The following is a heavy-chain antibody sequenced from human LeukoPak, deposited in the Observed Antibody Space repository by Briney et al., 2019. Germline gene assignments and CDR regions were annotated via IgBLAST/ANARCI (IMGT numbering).Heavy chain of an antibody. D-gene: IGHD6-13*01. CDR3: AKEAAAGYFDY. V-gene: IGHV3-9*01. CDR1: GFTFDDYA. CDR2: ISWNSGSI. Sequence: GGSLRLSCAASGFTFDDYAMHWVRQAPGKGLEWVSGISWNSGSIGYADSVKGRFTISRDNAKNSLYLQMNSLRAEDTALYYCAKEAAAGYFDYWGQGTLATVSS. J-gene: IGHJ4*02.